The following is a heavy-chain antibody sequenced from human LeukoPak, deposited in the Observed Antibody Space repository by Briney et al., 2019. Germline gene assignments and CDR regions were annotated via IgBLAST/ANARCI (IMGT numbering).Heavy chain of an antibody. CDR2: IYDTGST. J-gene: IGHJ4*02. CDR3: QSRFLEWLLDY. Sequence: PSETLSLACTVSGDSIRSNNYYWGWIRQPPGKGLEWIGSIYDTGSTFYNPSLKSRVIISVDTSKNQFSLKLSSVTAADTAVYYCQSRFLEWLLDYWGQGTLVTVSS. V-gene: IGHV4-39*01. D-gene: IGHD3-3*01. CDR1: GDSIRSNNYY.